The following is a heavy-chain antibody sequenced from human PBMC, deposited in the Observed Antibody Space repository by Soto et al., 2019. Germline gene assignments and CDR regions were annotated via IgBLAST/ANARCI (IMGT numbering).Heavy chain of an antibody. CDR3: ARDYGSGWYSATVWFDP. CDR1: GFTFSSYS. V-gene: IGHV3-48*02. Sequence: GGSLRLSCAASGFTFSSYSMNWVRQAPGKGLEWVSYISSSSSTIYYAGSVKVRFTISRDNAKNSLYLQMNSLRDEDTAVYYCARDYGSGWYSATVWFDPWGQGTLVTVSS. D-gene: IGHD6-19*01. CDR2: ISSSSSTI. J-gene: IGHJ5*02.